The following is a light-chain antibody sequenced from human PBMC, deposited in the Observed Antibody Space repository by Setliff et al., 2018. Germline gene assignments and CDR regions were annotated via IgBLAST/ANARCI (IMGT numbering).Light chain of an antibody. Sequence: QSALTQPASVSGSPGQSITISCTGSSSDVETYNIVSWYQQHPGKAPKILIYQVNQRPSGVSDRFSGSKSGNTAYLTISGLQAGDEADYYCLSYAGSGTYVFGSGTKVTVL. J-gene: IGLJ1*01. CDR3: LSYAGSGTYV. V-gene: IGLV2-23*02. CDR1: SSDVETYNI. CDR2: QVN.